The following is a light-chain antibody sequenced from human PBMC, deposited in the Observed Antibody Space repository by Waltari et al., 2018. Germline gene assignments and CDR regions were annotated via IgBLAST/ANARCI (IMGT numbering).Light chain of an antibody. V-gene: IGKV3-15*01. J-gene: IGKJ5*01. CDR2: DAS. CDR1: QSVSIN. CDR3: QQYNDWHLIT. Sequence: EVVMTHYPATLAVFQGERATLSCRASQSVSINLAWYQQKPGQAPRLLIYDASTRATGIPARFSGSGSGTEFTLTISSLQSEDFANYYCQQYNDWHLITFGQGTRLEIK.